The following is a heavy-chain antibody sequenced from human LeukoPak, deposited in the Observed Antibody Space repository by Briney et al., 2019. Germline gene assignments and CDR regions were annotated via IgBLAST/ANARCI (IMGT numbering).Heavy chain of an antibody. CDR1: GLSFSTFW. V-gene: IGHV3-7*01. CDR3: AGGKGWLPES. CDR2: IKKDGSEK. D-gene: IGHD5-12*01. Sequence: GGSLRLSCVASGLSFSTFWMNWVRQTPGKGLEWVAIIKKDGSEKLYVYSVRGRFTISRDNAKNSLYLHMNSLRADDTAVYHCAGGKGWLPESWGQGTPVIVSS. J-gene: IGHJ5*02.